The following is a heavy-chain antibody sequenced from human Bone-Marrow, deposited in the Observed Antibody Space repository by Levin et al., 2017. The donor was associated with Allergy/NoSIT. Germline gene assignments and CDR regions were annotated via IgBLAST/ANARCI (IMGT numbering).Heavy chain of an antibody. V-gene: IGHV1-18*01. Sequence: GESLKISCKASGYTFSNYGFSWVRQAPGQGLEWMGWISAYNGNTYYAQNFQGRVTMTTDTSTSTVYMELRSLTSDDTAVYYCARELRYFDWLPSYEDDYWGQGTLVTVSS. J-gene: IGHJ4*02. CDR2: ISAYNGNT. D-gene: IGHD3-9*01. CDR1: GYTFSNYG. CDR3: ARELRYFDWLPSYEDDY.